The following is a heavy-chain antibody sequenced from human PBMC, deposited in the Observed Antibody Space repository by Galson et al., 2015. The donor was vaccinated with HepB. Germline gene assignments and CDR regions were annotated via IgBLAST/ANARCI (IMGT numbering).Heavy chain of an antibody. D-gene: IGHD6-13*01. CDR3: ATGYSSSWYCFDY. J-gene: IGHJ4*02. CDR1: GFRFNIYA. Sequence: SLRLSCAASGFRFNIYAMSWVRQAPGKGLEWVSTISGSGGNTFYADSVKGRLTISRDNSKNTVYLQMNSLRAEDTAVYYCATGYSSSWYCFDYWGQGTLVTVSS. CDR2: ISGSGGNT. V-gene: IGHV3-23*01.